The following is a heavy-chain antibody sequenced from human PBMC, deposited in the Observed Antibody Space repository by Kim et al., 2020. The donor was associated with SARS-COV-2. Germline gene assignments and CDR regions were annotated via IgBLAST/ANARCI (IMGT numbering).Heavy chain of an antibody. CDR1: GGSISSNY. J-gene: IGHJ5*02. Sequence: SETLSLTCTVSGGSISSNYWSWIRQSPGKGLEWIGYIYYSGSTNYNPSLKSRVIMSVDVSKNQFSLKLSSVTAADTAVYYCARQVVTSSAWYRGDWFDP. CDR3: ARQVVTSSAWYRGDWFDP. CDR2: IYYSGST. D-gene: IGHD6-19*01. V-gene: IGHV4-59*08.